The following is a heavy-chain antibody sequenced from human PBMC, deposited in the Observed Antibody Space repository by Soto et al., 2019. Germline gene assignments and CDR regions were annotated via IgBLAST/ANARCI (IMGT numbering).Heavy chain of an antibody. CDR2: ISYDGSNK. D-gene: IGHD2-15*01. V-gene: IGHV3-30*03. J-gene: IGHJ5*01. CDR3: GKRCHTWCSTWF. Sequence: GKGLEWVAVISYDGSNKYYADSVKGRFTISRDNSKNTLYLQMNSLRAEDTAVYFSGKRCHTWCSTWF.